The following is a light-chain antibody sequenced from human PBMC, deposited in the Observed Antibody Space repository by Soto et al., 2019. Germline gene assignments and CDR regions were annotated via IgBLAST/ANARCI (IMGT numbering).Light chain of an antibody. J-gene: IGKJ1*01. CDR2: DAS. V-gene: IGKV1-5*01. Sequence: DIQMTQSPSTLPASVGDRVTITCRASQSISSWLAWYQQKPGKAPKLLIYDASSLESGVPSRFNGSGSGTEFTLTISSLQPDDFATYYCQQYNSYSWTFGQGTKVDI. CDR1: QSISSW. CDR3: QQYNSYSWT.